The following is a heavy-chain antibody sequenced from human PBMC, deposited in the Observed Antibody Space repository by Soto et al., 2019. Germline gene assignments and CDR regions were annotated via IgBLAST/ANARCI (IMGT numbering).Heavy chain of an antibody. CDR3: ARMAHYCSGGSCYVNAFDI. CDR2: INPNSGGT. V-gene: IGHV1-2*04. D-gene: IGHD2-15*01. CDR1: GYTFTGYY. Sequence: ASVKVSCKASGYTFTGYYMHWVRQAPGQGLEWMGWINPNSGGTNYAQKFQGWVTMTRDTSISTAYMELSRLRSDDTAVYYCARMAHYCSGGSCYVNAFDIWGQGTMVTVSS. J-gene: IGHJ3*02.